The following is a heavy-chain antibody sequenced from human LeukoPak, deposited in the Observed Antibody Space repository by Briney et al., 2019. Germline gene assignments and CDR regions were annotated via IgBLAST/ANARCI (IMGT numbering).Heavy chain of an antibody. D-gene: IGHD4-17*01. Sequence: PGGSLRLSCAASGFTVSSNYMSWVRQAPGKGLEWVSYISSDSSTIYYADSVKGRFTISRDNAKNSLYLQMNSLRAEDTAVYFCARKTVTYDSWGQGTLVTVSS. J-gene: IGHJ4*02. CDR1: GFTVSSNY. CDR3: ARKTVTYDS. CDR2: ISSDSSTI. V-gene: IGHV3-48*04.